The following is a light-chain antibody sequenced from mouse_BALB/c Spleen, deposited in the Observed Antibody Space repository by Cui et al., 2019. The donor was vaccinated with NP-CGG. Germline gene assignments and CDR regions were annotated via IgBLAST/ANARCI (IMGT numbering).Light chain of an antibody. CDR2: GTK. CDR3: ALWYSNHWV. Sequence: QAVVTQESALTTSPGETVTLTCRSSTGAVTTSNYANWVQEKPDHLFTGLIGGTKNRTPGVPARFSGSLIGDKAALTSKGAQTEDEAIYFCALWYSNHWVFGGGTKLTVL. J-gene: IGLJ1*01. V-gene: IGLV1*01. CDR1: TGAVTTSNY.